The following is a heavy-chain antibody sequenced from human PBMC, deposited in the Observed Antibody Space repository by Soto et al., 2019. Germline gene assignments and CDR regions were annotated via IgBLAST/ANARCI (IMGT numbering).Heavy chain of an antibody. Sequence: LRLSCAASGFTFSNAWMSWVRQAPGKGLEWVGRIKSKTDGGTTDYAAPVKGRFTISRDDSKNTLYLQMNSLKTEDTAVYYCTTHVDTAMVHDAFDIWGQGTMVTVSS. D-gene: IGHD5-18*01. V-gene: IGHV3-15*01. CDR3: TTHVDTAMVHDAFDI. CDR1: GFTFSNAW. CDR2: IKSKTDGGTT. J-gene: IGHJ3*02.